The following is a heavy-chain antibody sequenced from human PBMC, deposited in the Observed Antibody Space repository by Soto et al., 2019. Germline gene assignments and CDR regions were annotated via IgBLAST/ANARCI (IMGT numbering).Heavy chain of an antibody. D-gene: IGHD5-12*01. CDR3: AKTPNPRRDGYNSEFDY. J-gene: IGHJ4*02. V-gene: IGHV3-23*01. Sequence: PGGSLRLSCAASGFTFSSYAMSWVRQAPGKGLEWVSAISGSGGSTYYADSVKGRFTISRDNSKNTLYLQMNSLRAEDTAVYYCAKTPNPRRDGYNSEFDYWGQGTLVTVSS. CDR1: GFTFSSYA. CDR2: ISGSGGST.